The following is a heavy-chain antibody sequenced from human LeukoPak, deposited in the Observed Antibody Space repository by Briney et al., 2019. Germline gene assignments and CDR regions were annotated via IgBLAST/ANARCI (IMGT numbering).Heavy chain of an antibody. CDR2: ISAYNGNT. D-gene: IGHD3-22*01. V-gene: IGHV1-18*01. J-gene: IGHJ4*02. CDR3: ARDLRFTMMPDY. CDR1: GYTLTSYG. Sequence: ASVKVSCKASGYTLTSYGISWVRQAPGQGLEWMGWISAYNGNTNYAQKLQGRVTMTTDTSTSTAYMELRSLRSDDTAVYYCARDLRFTMMPDYWGQGTLVTVSS.